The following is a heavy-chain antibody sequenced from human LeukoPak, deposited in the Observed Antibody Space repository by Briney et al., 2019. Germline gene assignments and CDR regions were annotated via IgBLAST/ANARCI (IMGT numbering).Heavy chain of an antibody. Sequence: SETLSLTCAVYGGSFSGYYWSWIRQHPGKGLEWIGYIYYSGSTYYNPSLKSRVTISVDTSKNQFSLKLSSVTAADTAVYYCARVVRYTNAFDIWGQGTMVTVSS. J-gene: IGHJ3*02. CDR3: ARVVRYTNAFDI. CDR1: GGSFSGYY. V-gene: IGHV4-31*11. CDR2: IYYSGST. D-gene: IGHD2-2*02.